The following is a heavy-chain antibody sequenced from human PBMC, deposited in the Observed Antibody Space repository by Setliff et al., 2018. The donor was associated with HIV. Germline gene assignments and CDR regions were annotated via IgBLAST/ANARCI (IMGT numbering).Heavy chain of an antibody. CDR2: FYYSGST. D-gene: IGHD3-22*01. Sequence: SETLSLTCAVSGGSISSSNYYWVWIRQPPGKELEWIGSFYYSGSTYYNPSLKSRVTLTRDTSMTTAYMELRSLRSDDTAVYYCVRSPGSFISTDSTEAGDYWGQGTLVTVSS. CDR1: GGSISSSNYY. V-gene: IGHV4-39*01. CDR3: VRSPGSFISTDSTEAGDY. J-gene: IGHJ4*02.